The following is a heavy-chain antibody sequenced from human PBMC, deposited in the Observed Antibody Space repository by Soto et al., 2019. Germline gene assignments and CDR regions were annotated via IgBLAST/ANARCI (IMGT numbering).Heavy chain of an antibody. D-gene: IGHD2-21*01. CDR2: IFYTGST. Sequence: SETLSLTCTVSGGSISRYFWSWIRQSPGKGLEWIGYIFYTGSTTYNPSLKSRVTISIDTSKNQFSLKLSSLTAADTAVYYCAHFSDLEWFDPWGQGTMVSVSS. V-gene: IGHV4-59*01. CDR1: GGSISRYF. CDR3: AHFSDLEWFDP. J-gene: IGHJ5*02.